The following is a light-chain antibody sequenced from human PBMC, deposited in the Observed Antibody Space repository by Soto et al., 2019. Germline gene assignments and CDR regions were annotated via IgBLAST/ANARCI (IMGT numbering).Light chain of an antibody. V-gene: IGLV2-18*01. Sequence: LTQPSSVCGSPGQSFTIPCTGTITDFFSYNRVSLYQPPPGTAPKLIIYEAINRPSGVPDRFSGYKSGNTASLTISGLQDADEVDYYCSLYTRENTYVFGTDHGHRP. CDR1: ITDFFSYNR. CDR3: SLYTRENTYV. CDR2: EAI. J-gene: IGLJ1*01.